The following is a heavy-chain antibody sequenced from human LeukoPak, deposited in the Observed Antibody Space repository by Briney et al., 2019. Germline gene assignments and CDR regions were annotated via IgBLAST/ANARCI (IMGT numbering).Heavy chain of an antibody. CDR3: ARPSQNSGDYAFDY. V-gene: IGHV4-4*07. D-gene: IGHD4-17*01. CDR1: GGSISSYY. CDR2: IYTSGST. J-gene: IGHJ4*02. Sequence: SETLSLTCTVSGGSISSYYWSWIRQPAGKGLEWIGRIYTSGSTNYNPSLKSRVSISVDTSKNQLSLKLSSVTAADTAVYYCARPSQNSGDYAFDYWGQGTLVTVSS.